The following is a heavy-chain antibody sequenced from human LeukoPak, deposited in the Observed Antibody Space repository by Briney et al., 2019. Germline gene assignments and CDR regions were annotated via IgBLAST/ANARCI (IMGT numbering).Heavy chain of an antibody. CDR1: GGSFSGFY. CDR3: ARGLGREARYDFWSGPVVHNWFDP. Sequence: SETLSLTCAVYGGSFSGFYWSWIRQRPGKGLEWIGEISHSGSTNYNPSLKSRVTISVDTSKNQFSLKLTSVTAADTAMYYCARGLGREARYDFWSGPVVHNWFDPWGRGTRVTVSS. CDR2: ISHSGST. J-gene: IGHJ5*02. V-gene: IGHV4-34*01. D-gene: IGHD3-3*01.